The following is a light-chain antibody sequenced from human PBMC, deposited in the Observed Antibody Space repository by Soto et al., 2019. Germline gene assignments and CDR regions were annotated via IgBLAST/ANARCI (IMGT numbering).Light chain of an antibody. J-gene: IGLJ3*02. Sequence: SVLAQPASVSGSPGQSITISCTGASSDVGGYNFVSWYQQHPGKAPKLMIFEVSNRPSGVSYRFSGSKSGNTASLTISGLQAEDEADYYCSSYTSSSTAVFGGGTKVTVL. V-gene: IGLV2-14*01. CDR3: SSYTSSSTAV. CDR1: SSDVGGYNF. CDR2: EVS.